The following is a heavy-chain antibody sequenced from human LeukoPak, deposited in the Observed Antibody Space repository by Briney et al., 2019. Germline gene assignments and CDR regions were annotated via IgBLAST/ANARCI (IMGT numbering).Heavy chain of an antibody. J-gene: IGHJ4*02. V-gene: IGHV1-18*01. D-gene: IGHD6-13*01. CDR1: GYTFTSYA. CDR2: ISAYNGRT. Sequence: ASVKVSCKASGYTFTSYAITWVRQAPGQPLEWMGWISAYNGRTNYAQKLQDRVTLTIDTSTSTAYMELRSLKSDDTAVYFCARCESGSSWPWELGNNWGQGTPVTVSS. CDR3: ARCESGSSWPWELGNN.